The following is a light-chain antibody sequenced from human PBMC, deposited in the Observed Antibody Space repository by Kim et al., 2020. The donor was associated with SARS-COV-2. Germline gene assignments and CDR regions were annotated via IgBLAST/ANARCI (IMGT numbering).Light chain of an antibody. V-gene: IGKV3-15*01. Sequence: EIVMTQSPATLSVSPGERATLSCRASQSVSSYLAWYHQKPGQTPRLLIYGASTRATGIPARFSGSGSGTEFTLTISSLQSEDFAAYYCQQYNNWPIAFGQGTRLEIK. J-gene: IGKJ5*01. CDR2: GAS. CDR1: QSVSSY. CDR3: QQYNNWPIA.